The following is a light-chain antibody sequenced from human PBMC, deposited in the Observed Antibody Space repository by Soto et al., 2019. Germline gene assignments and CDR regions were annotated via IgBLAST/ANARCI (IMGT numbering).Light chain of an antibody. CDR2: DVS. Sequence: QSALTQPPSASGSPGQSVTISCTGTSSDVGAYKHVAWYQQHPGKAPKLMIYDVSWRPSGVPDRFSGSKSGNRASLTVSGLQAEDEADYYSSSYPGSNILVFGGGTKLTVL. CDR1: SSDVGAYKH. J-gene: IGLJ3*02. CDR3: SSYPGSNILV. V-gene: IGLV2-8*01.